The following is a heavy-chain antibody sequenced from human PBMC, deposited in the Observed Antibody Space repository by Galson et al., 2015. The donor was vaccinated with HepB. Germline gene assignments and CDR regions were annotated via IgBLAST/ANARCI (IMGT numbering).Heavy chain of an antibody. Sequence: SVKVSCKASGYTFTSYAMNWVRQAPGQGLEWMGWINTNTGNPTYAQGFTGRFVFSLDTSVSTAYLQISSLKAEDTAVYYCASWAAAGTRLGYDAFDIWGQGTMVTVSS. CDR3: ASWAAAGTRLGYDAFDI. D-gene: IGHD6-13*01. J-gene: IGHJ3*02. CDR1: GYTFTSYA. V-gene: IGHV7-4-1*02. CDR2: INTNTGNP.